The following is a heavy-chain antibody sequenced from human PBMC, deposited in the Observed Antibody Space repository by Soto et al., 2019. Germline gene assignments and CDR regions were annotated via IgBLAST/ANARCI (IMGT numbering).Heavy chain of an antibody. V-gene: IGHV1-2*02. J-gene: IGHJ5*02. Sequence: GASVKVSCKASGYTLTGYYMHWVRQAPGQGLEWMGWINPNSGGTNYAQKFQGRVTMTRDTSISTAYMELSRLRSDDTAVYYCARAGPYCSGGSCYSEWFDPWGQGTLVTVSS. CDR3: ARAGPYCSGGSCYSEWFDP. D-gene: IGHD2-15*01. CDR1: GYTLTGYY. CDR2: INPNSGGT.